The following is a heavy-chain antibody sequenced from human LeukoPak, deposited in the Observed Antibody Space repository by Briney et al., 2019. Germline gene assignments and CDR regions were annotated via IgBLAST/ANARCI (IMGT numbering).Heavy chain of an antibody. Sequence: SQTLSLTCVISGDSVSSNSAAWNWIRQSPSRGLEWLGRTYYRSKWYNEYAVSVKGRITFNPDTSKNQFSLQLNSVTPEDTAIYYCARDLSMRFYPWGQGTLVTVSS. J-gene: IGHJ5*02. D-gene: IGHD3-3*02. CDR3: ARDLSMRFYP. V-gene: IGHV6-1*01. CDR1: GDSVSSNSAA. CDR2: TYYRSKWYN.